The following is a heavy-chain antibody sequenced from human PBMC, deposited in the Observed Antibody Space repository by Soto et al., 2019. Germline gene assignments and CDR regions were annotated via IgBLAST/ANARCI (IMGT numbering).Heavy chain of an antibody. Sequence: QVKLQESGPGLEKPSGTLSLTCAVSGGSISNNRWWTWVRQAPGKGLEWIGEIHDRGSTNYNLSLKSRATVSLDRSKSQSSLEMRAVTAADTAVYYCAGQWAAGYGAFDPWGQGTLVIVSS. J-gene: IGHJ5*02. D-gene: IGHD3-9*01. CDR2: IHDRGST. CDR1: GGSISNNRW. CDR3: AGQWAAGYGAFDP. V-gene: IGHV4-4*02.